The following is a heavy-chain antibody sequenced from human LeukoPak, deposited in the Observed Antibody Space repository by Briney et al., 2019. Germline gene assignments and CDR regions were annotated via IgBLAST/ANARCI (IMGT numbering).Heavy chain of an antibody. J-gene: IGHJ4*02. D-gene: IGHD6-19*01. Sequence: GGSLRLSCAASGFTFSSYAMSWVRQAPGKGLEWVSATSGSGGSTYYADSVKGRFTISRDNSKNTLYLQMNSLRAENTAVYYCAKQWLVSSEVDYWGQGTLVTVSS. CDR3: AKQWLVSSEVDY. CDR2: TSGSGGST. V-gene: IGHV3-23*01. CDR1: GFTFSSYA.